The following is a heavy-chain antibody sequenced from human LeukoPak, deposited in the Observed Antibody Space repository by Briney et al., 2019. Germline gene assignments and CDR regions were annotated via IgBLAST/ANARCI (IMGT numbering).Heavy chain of an antibody. J-gene: IGHJ4*02. CDR3: ARSYSSGSDY. CDR2: IYPGDSET. V-gene: IGHV5-51*01. CDR1: GYRFTNYR. Sequence: GESLKISCRGSGYRFTNYRIAWVRQMPGKGLEWMGIIYPGDSETTYSPSFQGQVTISADKSISTAYLQWSSLKASDTAMYYCARSYSSGSDYWGQGTLVTVSS. D-gene: IGHD6-19*01.